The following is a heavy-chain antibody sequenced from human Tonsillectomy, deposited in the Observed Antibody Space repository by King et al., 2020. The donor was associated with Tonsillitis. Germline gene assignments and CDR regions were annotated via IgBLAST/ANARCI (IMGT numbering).Heavy chain of an antibody. V-gene: IGHV4-4*07. CDR2: IHTSGST. J-gene: IGHJ5*02. D-gene: IGHD3-22*01. Sequence: LQLQESGPGLVKPSETLSLTCTVSGGSISSYYWSWIRQPAGKGLEWIGRIHTSGSTNSKSSLKSRVTMSVDTSKNQFSLKLSSVTAADTAVYYCARDLYYYDSSGYHNWFDPWGQGTLVTVSS. CDR1: GGSISSYY. CDR3: ARDLYYYDSSGYHNWFDP.